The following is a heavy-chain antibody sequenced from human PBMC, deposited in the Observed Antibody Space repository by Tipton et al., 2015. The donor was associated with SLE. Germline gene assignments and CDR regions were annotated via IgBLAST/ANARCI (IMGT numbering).Heavy chain of an antibody. Sequence: SLRLSCKTSGFTFADYAMSWFRQAPGRGLEWIGFIRSEDYGGTTKYAASVKGRFTISRDDWRRILYLQMNSLETEDTAVYYCLRGRYQFDYWGQGTLVTVSS. CDR3: LRGRYQFDY. CDR2: IRSEDYGGTT. CDR1: GFTFADYA. J-gene: IGHJ4*02. V-gene: IGHV3-49*03. D-gene: IGHD2-2*01.